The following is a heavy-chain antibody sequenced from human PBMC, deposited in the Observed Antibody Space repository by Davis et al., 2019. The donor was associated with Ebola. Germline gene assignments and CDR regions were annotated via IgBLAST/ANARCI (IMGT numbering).Heavy chain of an antibody. Sequence: GESLKISCNGSGYSFTSYWIGWVRQMPGKGLEWMGIIYPGDSDTRYSPSFQGQVTISADKSISTAYLQWSSLKASDTAIYYCARPLTQSSTWSYFDYWGQGTLVTVSS. CDR3: ARPLTQSSTWSYFDY. V-gene: IGHV5-51*01. CDR1: GYSFTSYW. J-gene: IGHJ4*02. CDR2: IYPGDSDT. D-gene: IGHD6-13*01.